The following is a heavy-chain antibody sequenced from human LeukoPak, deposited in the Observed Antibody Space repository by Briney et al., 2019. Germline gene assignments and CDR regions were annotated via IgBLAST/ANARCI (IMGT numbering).Heavy chain of an antibody. CDR2: IYYTGST. V-gene: IGHV4-59*11. Sequence: PSETLSLTCTVSGGSINRHYWSWIRQPPGKGLECIGHIYYTGSTYYNPSLQSRVTISVDTAKNQISLKLSSVTAADTAVYYCARYVEFSTGYSASSPRHYFDHWGQGTLVTVSS. J-gene: IGHJ4*02. CDR3: ARYVEFSTGYSASSPRHYFDH. CDR1: GGSINRHY. D-gene: IGHD3/OR15-3a*01.